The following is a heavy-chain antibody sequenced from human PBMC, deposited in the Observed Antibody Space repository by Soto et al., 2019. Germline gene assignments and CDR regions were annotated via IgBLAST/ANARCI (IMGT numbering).Heavy chain of an antibody. Sequence: QVHLLQSGAEMKKPGSSVKVSCTAFGGTFTSYTFNWVRQAPGQRLEWMGRIIPILGMSSSAHNFQGRLTMIADKSTEPSYMVLRSLPSDDTALYYCARSYGSGSRPFDYWGQGTLVTVSS. V-gene: IGHV1-69*02. CDR2: IIPILGMS. D-gene: IGHD3-10*01. CDR1: GGTFTSYT. CDR3: ARSYGSGSRPFDY. J-gene: IGHJ4*02.